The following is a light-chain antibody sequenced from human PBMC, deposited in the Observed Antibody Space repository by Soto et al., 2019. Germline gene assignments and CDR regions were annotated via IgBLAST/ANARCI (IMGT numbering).Light chain of an antibody. CDR3: AAWDDSLNGVV. V-gene: IGLV1-44*01. Sequence: QSALTQPPSASGTPGQRVTISCFGSSSNIGSNTVNWYQQLPGTAPKLLIYSNNQRPSGVPDRFSGSKSGTSASLAISGLQSEDEADYYCAAWDDSLNGVVFGGGTQLTVL. CDR1: SSNIGSNT. J-gene: IGLJ2*01. CDR2: SNN.